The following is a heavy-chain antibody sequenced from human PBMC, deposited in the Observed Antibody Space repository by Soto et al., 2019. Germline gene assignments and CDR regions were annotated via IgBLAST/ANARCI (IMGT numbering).Heavy chain of an antibody. CDR1: GFTFSSYG. V-gene: IGHV3-30*18. J-gene: IGHJ4*02. D-gene: IGHD6-13*01. CDR3: AKDHNSYTGQQPGGTFDY. Sequence: GGSLRLSCAASGFTFSSYGMHWVRQAPGKGLEWVAVISYDGSNKYYADSVKGRFTISRDNSKNTLYLQMNSLRAEDTAVYYCAKDHNSYTGQQPGGTFDYWGQGTLVTVSS. CDR2: ISYDGSNK.